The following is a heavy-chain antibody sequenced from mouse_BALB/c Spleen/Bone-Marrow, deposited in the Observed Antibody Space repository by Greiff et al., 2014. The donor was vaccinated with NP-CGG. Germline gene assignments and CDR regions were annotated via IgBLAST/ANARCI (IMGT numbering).Heavy chain of an antibody. CDR2: IFPGDGDT. J-gene: IGHJ4*01. Sequence: VQLVESGPELVKPGASVKISCKASGYAFSSSWMNWVKQRPGQGLEWVGRIFPGDGDTYYNGKFKGKATLTADKSSSTAYMQLSSLTSVYSAVYFCARSDGYRAMDYWGQGTSVTISS. D-gene: IGHD2-3*01. V-gene: IGHV1-82*01. CDR3: ARSDGYRAMDY. CDR1: GYAFSSSW.